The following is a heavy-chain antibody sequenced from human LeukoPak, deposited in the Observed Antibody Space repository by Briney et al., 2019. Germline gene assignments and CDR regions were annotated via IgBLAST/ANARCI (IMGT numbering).Heavy chain of an antibody. CDR2: IKGDESAR. D-gene: IGHD1-26*01. Sequence: GGSLRLSCAASGFTFSTYWMAWVRQAPGKGLEWVANIKGDESARHQADSVKGRFTISRDSAQNSVYLQMSSLRGDDTAVYYCARDVVGSLDYWGQGTLVTVSS. J-gene: IGHJ4*02. CDR3: ARDVVGSLDY. V-gene: IGHV3-7*01. CDR1: GFTFSTYW.